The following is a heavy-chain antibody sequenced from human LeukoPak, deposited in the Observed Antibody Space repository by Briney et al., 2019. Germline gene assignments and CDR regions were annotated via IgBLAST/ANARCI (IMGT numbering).Heavy chain of an antibody. D-gene: IGHD3-9*01. CDR3: ARENYDILTGSFDY. Sequence: SETLSLTCAVSGYSISSGYYWGWIRQPPGKGLEWIGSIYHSGSTYYNPSLKSRVTISVDTSKNQFSPKLSSVTAADTAVYYCARENYDILTGSFDYWGQGTLVTVSS. J-gene: IGHJ4*02. V-gene: IGHV4-38-2*02. CDR2: IYHSGST. CDR1: GYSISSGYY.